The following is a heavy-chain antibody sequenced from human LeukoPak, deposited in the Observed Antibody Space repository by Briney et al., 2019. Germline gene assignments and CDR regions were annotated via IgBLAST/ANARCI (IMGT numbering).Heavy chain of an antibody. Sequence: GGSLRLSCAASGFTFSSFTMSWVRQAPGKGLEWVAPISSTINYIYYTDSVKGRFTISRDNAKNSLYLQMNSLRAEDTALYYCARGLLEWFHLDVWGKGTTVTVSS. CDR1: GFTFSSFT. V-gene: IGHV3-21*01. CDR3: ARGLLEWFHLDV. D-gene: IGHD3-3*01. J-gene: IGHJ6*04. CDR2: ISSTINYI.